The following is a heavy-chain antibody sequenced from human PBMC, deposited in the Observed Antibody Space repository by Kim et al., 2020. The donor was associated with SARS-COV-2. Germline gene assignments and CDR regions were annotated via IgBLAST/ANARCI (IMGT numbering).Heavy chain of an antibody. CDR1: GFTFDDYA. J-gene: IGHJ4*02. V-gene: IGHV3-9*01. CDR2: ISWNSGSI. Sequence: GGSLRLSCAASGFTFDDYAMHWVRQAPGKGLEWVSGISWNSGSIGYADSVKGRFTISRDNAKNSLYLQMNSLRAEDTALYYCAKGGGVQGYYFYYWCQGT. CDR3: AKGGGVQGYYFYY. D-gene: IGHD3-10*01.